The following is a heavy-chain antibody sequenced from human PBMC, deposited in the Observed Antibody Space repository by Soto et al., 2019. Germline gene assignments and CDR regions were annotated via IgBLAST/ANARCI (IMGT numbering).Heavy chain of an antibody. J-gene: IGHJ4*02. V-gene: IGHV4-34*01. Sequence: SETLSLTCDVSGGSFTGYVCNWIRQSPGKGLEWIGEISYSGRTSYNPSLKPRVPVSVDTARTQFSLNLTSVTDADTAFYYCARGYGYFRQWGQGVLVTVSS. CDR2: ISYSGRT. D-gene: IGHD3-22*01. CDR1: GGSFTGYV. CDR3: ARGYGYFRQ.